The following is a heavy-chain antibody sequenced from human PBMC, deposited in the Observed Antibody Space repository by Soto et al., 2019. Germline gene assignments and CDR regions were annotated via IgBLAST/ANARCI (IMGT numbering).Heavy chain of an antibody. J-gene: IGHJ4*02. CDR3: ARRTSGWYLDY. CDR1: GFTFSSYA. Sequence: EVQLLESGGGLVQPGGSLRLSCAASGFTFSSYAMSWVRQAPGKGLEWVSVISGSGDSTYYPDSVKGRFTISRDNSKNTLYLQMNSLRAEDTAVYYCARRTSGWYLDYWGQGTLVTVSS. CDR2: ISGSGDST. D-gene: IGHD6-19*01. V-gene: IGHV3-23*01.